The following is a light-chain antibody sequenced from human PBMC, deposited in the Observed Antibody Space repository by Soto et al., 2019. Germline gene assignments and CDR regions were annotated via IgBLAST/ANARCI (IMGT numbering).Light chain of an antibody. Sequence: DIPLTQSPSSLSASVGDRVTITCRASQIINTYLNWYQQKPGKVPKLLIFAASSLQSGVPSRFSGSGSGTDFTLTINSLQPEDFATYYCQQSYSSLYTFGQGTKLEIK. CDR2: AAS. V-gene: IGKV1-39*01. J-gene: IGKJ2*01. CDR3: QQSYSSLYT. CDR1: QIINTY.